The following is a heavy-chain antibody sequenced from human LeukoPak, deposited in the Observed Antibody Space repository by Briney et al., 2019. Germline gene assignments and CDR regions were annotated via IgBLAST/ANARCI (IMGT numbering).Heavy chain of an antibody. CDR2: IVVGSGNT. J-gene: IGHJ4*02. V-gene: IGHV1-58*02. CDR1: GFTFTSSA. D-gene: IGHD6-19*01. Sequence: GASVKVSYKASGFTFTSSAMQWVRQARGQRLEWIGWIVVGSGNTNYAQKFQERVTITRDMTTSTAYMELSSLRSEDTAVYYCAAISSGWYEDYWGQGTLVTVSS. CDR3: AAISSGWYEDY.